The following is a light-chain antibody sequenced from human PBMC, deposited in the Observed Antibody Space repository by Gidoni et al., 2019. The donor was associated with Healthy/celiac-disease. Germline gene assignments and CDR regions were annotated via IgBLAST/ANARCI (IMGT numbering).Light chain of an antibody. Sequence: DIQMTQSPSSLSASVGDRVTITCQASQDISNYLNWYQQKPGKAPKLLIYDASNLETGVPSRFSGSGSGTDFTFTISSLQPEDIATYYCQQYDNLPRPXFXGGTKVEIK. V-gene: IGKV1-33*01. CDR3: QQYDNLPRPX. CDR2: DAS. CDR1: QDISNY. J-gene: IGKJ4*01.